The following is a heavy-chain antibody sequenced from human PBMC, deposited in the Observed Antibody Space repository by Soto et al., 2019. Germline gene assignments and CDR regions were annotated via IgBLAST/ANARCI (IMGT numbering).Heavy chain of an antibody. Sequence: GGSLRLSCAASGFTFSIHAMSWVRQSPGKGLEWVSGISVSGKNTYYADSVKGRFSISRDNSKNTLYLQMNSQRSEDTALYYCGKVGGYSFDYINDNAMDVWGQGNXVTVSS. J-gene: IGHJ6*02. CDR3: GKVGGYSFDYINDNAMDV. V-gene: IGHV3-23*01. CDR2: ISVSGKNT. CDR1: GFTFSIHA. D-gene: IGHD5-18*01.